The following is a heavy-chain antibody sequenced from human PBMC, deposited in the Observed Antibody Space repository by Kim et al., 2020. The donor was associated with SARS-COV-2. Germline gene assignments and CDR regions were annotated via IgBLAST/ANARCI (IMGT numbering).Heavy chain of an antibody. V-gene: IGHV3-7*01. CDR3: ARVTDYGYFDY. D-gene: IGHD4-17*01. CDR2: T. Sequence: TNDVDSLKGRFTIARDNAKNSLYLQMNSLRAEDTAFYYCARVTDYGYFDYWGQGTLVSVSS. J-gene: IGHJ4*02.